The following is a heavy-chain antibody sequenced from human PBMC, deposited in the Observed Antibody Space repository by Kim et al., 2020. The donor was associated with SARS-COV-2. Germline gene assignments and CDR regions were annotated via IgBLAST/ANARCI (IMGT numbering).Heavy chain of an antibody. J-gene: IGHJ3*02. CDR1: GFTFSVSA. Sequence: GGSLRLSCAASGFTFSVSAIHWVRQASGKGLAWVGRSRSKANTYATAYAASVKGRFRISRDDSKNTAYLQMNSLKTEDTAVYYCTSVPGTTLAFWDAFDIWCQGTMVTVSS. D-gene: IGHD1-1*01. V-gene: IGHV3-73*01. CDR2: SRSKANTYAT. CDR3: TSVPGTTLAFWDAFDI.